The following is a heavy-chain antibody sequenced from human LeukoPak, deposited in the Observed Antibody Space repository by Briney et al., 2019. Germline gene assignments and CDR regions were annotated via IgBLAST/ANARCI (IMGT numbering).Heavy chain of an antibody. Sequence: SETPSLTCTVSGGSISSSSYYWGWIRQPPGKGLEWIGSIYYSGSTYYNPSLKSRVTISVDTSKNQFSLKLSSVTAADTSVYYCARQKSGSYGLFDYWGQGTLVTVSS. J-gene: IGHJ4*02. D-gene: IGHD1-26*01. V-gene: IGHV4-39*01. CDR1: GGSISSSSYY. CDR3: ARQKSGSYGLFDY. CDR2: IYYSGST.